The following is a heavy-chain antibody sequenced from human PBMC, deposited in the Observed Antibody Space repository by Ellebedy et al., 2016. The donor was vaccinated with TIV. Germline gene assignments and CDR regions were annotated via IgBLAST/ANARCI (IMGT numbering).Heavy chain of an antibody. D-gene: IGHD4-11*01. Sequence: GESLKISCAASGFTFNSYWMSWVRQAPGKGLEWVANIRQDGSEKYYVDSVKGRFTISRDNAKNSLYLQMSSLRAEDTAVYYCARGPHDYSYYGLSDYWGQGTLVTVSS. V-gene: IGHV3-7*01. CDR1: GFTFNSYW. J-gene: IGHJ4*02. CDR3: ARGPHDYSYYGLSDY. CDR2: IRQDGSEK.